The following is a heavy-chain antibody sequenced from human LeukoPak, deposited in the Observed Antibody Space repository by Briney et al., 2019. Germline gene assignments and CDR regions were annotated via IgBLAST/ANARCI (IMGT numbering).Heavy chain of an antibody. CDR2: INHSGST. J-gene: IGHJ3*02. V-gene: IGHV4-34*01. Sequence: SETLSLTCAVYGGSLSGYYWSWIRQPPGKGLEWIGEINHSGSTNYNPSLKSRVTISVDTSKNQFSLKLSSVTAADTAVYYCAKSPRIFRYAFDIWGQGTMVTVSS. CDR1: GGSLSGYY. D-gene: IGHD2-15*01. CDR3: AKSPRIFRYAFDI.